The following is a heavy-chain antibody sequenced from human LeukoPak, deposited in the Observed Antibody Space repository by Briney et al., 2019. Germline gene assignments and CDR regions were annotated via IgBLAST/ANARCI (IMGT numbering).Heavy chain of an antibody. J-gene: IGHJ4*02. CDR3: ARDKTYYDSSGYWIGGY. CDR2: IYYSGST. V-gene: IGHV4-39*07. Sequence: SETLSLTCTVSGGSISSSSYYWGWIRQPPGKGLEWIGSIYYSGSTYYNPSLKSRVTISVDTSKNQFSLKLSSVTAADTAVYYCARDKTYYDSSGYWIGGYWGQGTLVTVSS. CDR1: GGSISSSSYY. D-gene: IGHD3-22*01.